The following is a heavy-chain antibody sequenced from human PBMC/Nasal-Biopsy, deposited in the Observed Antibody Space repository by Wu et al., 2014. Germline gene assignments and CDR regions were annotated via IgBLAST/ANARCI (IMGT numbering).Heavy chain of an antibody. Sequence: VTWIRQPPGKALEWLALIDWDDDKYYSTSLKTRLTISKDTSKSQVVLTMTNVDPVDTATYYCARALNEYDTRYFDPWGQGTQVTVSS. CDR3: ARALNEYDTRYFDP. D-gene: IGHD3-22*01. CDR2: IDWDDDK. V-gene: IGHV2-70*01. J-gene: IGHJ5*02.